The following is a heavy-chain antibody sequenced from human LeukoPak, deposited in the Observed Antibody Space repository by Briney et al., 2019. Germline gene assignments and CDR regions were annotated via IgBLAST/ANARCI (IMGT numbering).Heavy chain of an antibody. V-gene: IGHV3-23*01. CDR1: GFTFSTFA. D-gene: IGHD4-11*01. CDR2: IFPSSDEI. CDR3: ARPSRIGYSNGLVLQH. Sequence: GGSLRLSCAASGFTFSTFAMIWVRQPPGKGLEWVSSIFPSSDEIHYADSVRGRFTISRDNSKSTLSLQMNSLRAEDTAVYYCARPSRIGYSNGLVLQHWGQGTLVTVSS. J-gene: IGHJ1*01.